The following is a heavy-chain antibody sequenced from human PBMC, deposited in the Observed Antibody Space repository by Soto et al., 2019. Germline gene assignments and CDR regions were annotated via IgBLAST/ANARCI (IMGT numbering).Heavy chain of an antibody. D-gene: IGHD2-2*01. CDR1: GNTFTNFG. J-gene: IGHJ5*02. CDR3: ARVIPGAEAWFDP. V-gene: IGHV1-18*01. CDR2: ISAYTDDP. Sequence: QGQLVQSGAEVKKPGASVKVSCTASGNTFTNFGVTWVRQAPGRGLEWMGWISAYTDDPNYAQKFQGRVTMTIDTSTSTAYSDLRSLTRDDTAVYYCARVIPGAEAWFDPWGQGTLVTVSS.